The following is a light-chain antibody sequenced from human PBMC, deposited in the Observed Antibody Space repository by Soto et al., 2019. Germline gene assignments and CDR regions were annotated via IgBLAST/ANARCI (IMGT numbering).Light chain of an antibody. CDR3: LQYNTSPYT. Sequence: EVVMTQSPGTLSVSPGEGATLSCRASQSVSVNLAWYPHRPGQATRPLIYDASTTAIGVPARFSGRGSETEFTLTISGLQSEDFGFYYFLQYNTSPYTVGGGTKLEI. V-gene: IGKV3-15*01. CDR2: DAS. J-gene: IGKJ2*01. CDR1: QSVSVN.